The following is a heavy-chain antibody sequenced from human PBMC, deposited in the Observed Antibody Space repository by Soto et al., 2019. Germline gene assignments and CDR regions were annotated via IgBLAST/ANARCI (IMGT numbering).Heavy chain of an antibody. CDR3: ARDLTAAAEDWFDP. V-gene: IGHV1-2*04. J-gene: IGHJ5*02. CDR2: INPNSGGT. CDR1: GYTFTGYY. D-gene: IGHD6-13*01. Sequence: ASVKVSCKASGYTFTGYYMHWVRQAPGQGLEWMGWINPNSGGTNYAQKFQGWVTMTRDTSISTAYMELSRLRSDDTAVYYCARDLTAAAEDWFDPWGQGTLVTVSS.